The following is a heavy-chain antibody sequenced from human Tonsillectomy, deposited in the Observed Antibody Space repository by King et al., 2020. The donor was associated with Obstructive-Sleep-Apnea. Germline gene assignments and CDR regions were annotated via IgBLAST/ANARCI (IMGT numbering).Heavy chain of an antibody. D-gene: IGHD6-13*01. Sequence: QLQESGPGLVKPSGTLSLTCSVSGYSISSGYYWGWIRQPPGKGLEWIGSMYHSGSTYYNPSLKSRVPISVDTSKNQFSLRRSSVTAADPAVYYCARARANIAAAGMFDYWGQGTLVTVSS. V-gene: IGHV4-38-2*02. CDR3: ARARANIAAAGMFDY. CDR2: MYHSGST. CDR1: GYSISSGYY. J-gene: IGHJ4*02.